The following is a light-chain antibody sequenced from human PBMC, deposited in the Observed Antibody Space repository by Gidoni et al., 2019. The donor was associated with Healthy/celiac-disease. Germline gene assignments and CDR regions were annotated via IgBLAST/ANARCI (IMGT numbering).Light chain of an antibody. CDR3: QQYNNWPPWT. J-gene: IGKJ1*01. Sequence: DIVMTQSPATLSVYPGERATLSCRASQSVSSNLAWYQQKPGQAPRHLIYGASTRATGMPARFSGSGSGTEFTLTISSLQSEDFAVYYCQQYNNWPPWTFGQGTKVEIK. CDR1: QSVSSN. V-gene: IGKV3-15*01. CDR2: GAS.